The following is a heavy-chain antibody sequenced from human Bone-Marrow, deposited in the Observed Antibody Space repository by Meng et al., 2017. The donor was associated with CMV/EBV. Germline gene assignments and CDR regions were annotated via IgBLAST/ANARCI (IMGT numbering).Heavy chain of an antibody. CDR1: GGSMGSSSYY. V-gene: IGHV4-39*07. CDR2: IYYSGST. J-gene: IGHJ4*02. CDR3: ARIVVPAAVDY. D-gene: IGHD2-2*01. Sequence: QQLQARRPGLVEPSETLSLTCAGSGGSMGSSSYYWGWIRQPPGKGLEWIGSIYYSGSTYYNPSLKSRVTISVDTSKNQFSLKLSSVTAADTAVYYCARIVVPAAVDYWGQGTLVTVSS.